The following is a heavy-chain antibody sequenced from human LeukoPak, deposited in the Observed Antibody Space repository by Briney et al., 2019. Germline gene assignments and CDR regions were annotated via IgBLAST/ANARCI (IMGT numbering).Heavy chain of an antibody. CDR3: ARQHGVLIAVAADYWYFDL. J-gene: IGHJ2*01. Sequence: SETLSLTCTVSGGSISSSSYYWGWIRQPPGKGLEWIGSNYYSGSTYYNPSLKSRVTISVDTSKNQFSLKLSSVTAADTAVYYCARQHGVLIAVAADYWYFDLWGRGTLVTVSS. D-gene: IGHD6-19*01. CDR1: GGSISSSSYY. CDR2: NYYSGST. V-gene: IGHV4-39*01.